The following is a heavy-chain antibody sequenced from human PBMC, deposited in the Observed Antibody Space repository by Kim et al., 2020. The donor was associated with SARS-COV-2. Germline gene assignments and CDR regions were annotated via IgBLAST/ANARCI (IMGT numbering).Heavy chain of an antibody. CDR3: ARAGYGDYGMDV. D-gene: IGHD4-17*01. Sequence: SVKVSCKASGGTFSSYAISWVRQAPGQGLEWMGGIIPIFGTANYAQKFQGRVTITADESTSTAYMELSSLRSEDTAVYYCARAGYGDYGMDVWGQGTTVTVSS. CDR2: IIPIFGTA. V-gene: IGHV1-69*13. J-gene: IGHJ6*02. CDR1: GGTFSSYA.